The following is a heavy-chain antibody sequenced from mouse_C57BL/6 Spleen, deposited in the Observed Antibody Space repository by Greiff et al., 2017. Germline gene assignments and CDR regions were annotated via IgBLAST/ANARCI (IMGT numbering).Heavy chain of an antibody. CDR3: ARHELGLDY. Sequence: EVKLMESGGDLVKPGGSLKLSCAASGFTFSSYGMSWVRQTPDKRLEWVATISSGGSYTYYPDSVKGRFTIYRDTAKNTLYLQMSSLKSEYTAMYYCARHELGLDYWGQGTTLTVSS. D-gene: IGHD4-1*01. CDR2: ISSGGSYT. CDR1: GFTFSSYG. V-gene: IGHV5-6*01. J-gene: IGHJ2*01.